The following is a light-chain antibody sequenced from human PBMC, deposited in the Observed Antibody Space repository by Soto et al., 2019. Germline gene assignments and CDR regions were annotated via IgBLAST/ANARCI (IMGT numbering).Light chain of an antibody. Sequence: EIVMTQSPATLSVSPGERATLSCRASQSVSSNLALYQQKPGQAPRLLIYGASTRATGIPARFSGSGSGTEFTLTISSLQSEDFAVYYCQQYNNWPFPTFGQGTKVDIK. CDR1: QSVSSN. CDR3: QQYNNWPFPT. V-gene: IGKV3-15*01. J-gene: IGKJ1*01. CDR2: GAS.